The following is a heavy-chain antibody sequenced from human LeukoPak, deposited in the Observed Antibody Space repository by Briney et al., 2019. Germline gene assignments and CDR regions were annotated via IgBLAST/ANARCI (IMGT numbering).Heavy chain of an antibody. CDR3: ASQTYYYDSSGYGGLDY. V-gene: IGHV4-39*01. Sequence: SETPSLTCAVSGGSISSSNYHWGWVRQPPGEGLEWLGSTYYSGNTYYNPSLKSRATIAVDTSKNQFSMKLSSVTAADTAVYYCASQTYYYDSSGYGGLDYWGQGTLVTVSS. CDR1: GGSISSSNYH. CDR2: TYYSGNT. J-gene: IGHJ4*02. D-gene: IGHD3-22*01.